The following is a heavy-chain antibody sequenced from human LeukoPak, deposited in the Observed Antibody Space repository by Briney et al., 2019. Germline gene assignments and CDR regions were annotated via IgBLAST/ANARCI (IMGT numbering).Heavy chain of an antibody. V-gene: IGHV4-59*11. J-gene: IGHJ4*02. CDR2: MHSNGRT. Sequence: PSETLSLTCTVSGGSMSSHYWSWIRQAPGKGLEWLGHMHSNGRTNYKSSLQSRVTISLDTSRNQFSLKMTSVTAADTAVYYCARDDRYDSSGYHLTFDYWGQGTLVTVSS. D-gene: IGHD3-22*01. CDR1: GGSMSSHY. CDR3: ARDDRYDSSGYHLTFDY.